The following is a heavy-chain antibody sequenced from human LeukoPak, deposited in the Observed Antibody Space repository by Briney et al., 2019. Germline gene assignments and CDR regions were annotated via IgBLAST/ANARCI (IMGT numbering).Heavy chain of an antibody. Sequence: KPSETLSLTCTVSGGSSSSYYWSWIRQPPGKGLEWIGAIYYSGSTYYNPSLKSRVTISVDTSKNQFSLKLSSVTAADTAVYYCATFYGDYAVYGMEVGGQGTTVTVSS. CDR2: IYYSGST. CDR3: ATFYGDYAVYGMEV. CDR1: GGSSSSYY. V-gene: IGHV4-59*12. D-gene: IGHD4-17*01. J-gene: IGHJ6*02.